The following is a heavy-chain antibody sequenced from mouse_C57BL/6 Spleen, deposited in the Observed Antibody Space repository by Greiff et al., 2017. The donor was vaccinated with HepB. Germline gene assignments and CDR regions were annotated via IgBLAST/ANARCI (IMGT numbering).Heavy chain of an antibody. CDR1: GYAFSSSW. Sequence: QVQLQQSGPELVKPGASVKISCKASGYAFSSSWMNWVKQRPGKGLEWIGRIYPGDGDTNYNGKFKGKATLTADKSSSTAYMQLSSLTSEDSAVYFCARSLIYYDYDPYWYFDVWGTGTTVTVSS. V-gene: IGHV1-82*01. CDR3: ARSLIYYDYDPYWYFDV. D-gene: IGHD2-4*01. CDR2: IYPGDGDT. J-gene: IGHJ1*03.